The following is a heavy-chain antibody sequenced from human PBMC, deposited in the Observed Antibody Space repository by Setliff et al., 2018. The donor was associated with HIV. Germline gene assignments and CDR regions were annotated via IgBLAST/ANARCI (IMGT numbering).Heavy chain of an antibody. Sequence: SETLSLTCTVSGGSISSYYWSWIRQPPGKGLEWIGYIYYSGSTNYNPSLKSRATISIDTSKNQLSLKLRSVTAADTAVYYCARIGSGWSVGWFDPWGQGTLVTVSS. CDR3: ARIGSGWSVGWFDP. CDR2: IYYSGST. J-gene: IGHJ5*02. D-gene: IGHD6-13*01. V-gene: IGHV4-59*08. CDR1: GGSISSYY.